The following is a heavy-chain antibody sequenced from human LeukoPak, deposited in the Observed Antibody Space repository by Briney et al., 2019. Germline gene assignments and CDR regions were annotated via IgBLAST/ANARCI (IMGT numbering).Heavy chain of an antibody. Sequence: SETLSLTCTVSYGSISSYYWTWIRQPPGKGLEWIGYIYYSGSTNYNSSLKSRVTILVDTSKNQFSLKLSSVTAADTAIYYCARARSTGSRFDPWGQGTLVTVSS. CDR2: IYYSGST. CDR1: YGSISSYY. V-gene: IGHV4-59*01. D-gene: IGHD3-10*01. J-gene: IGHJ5*02. CDR3: ARARSTGSRFDP.